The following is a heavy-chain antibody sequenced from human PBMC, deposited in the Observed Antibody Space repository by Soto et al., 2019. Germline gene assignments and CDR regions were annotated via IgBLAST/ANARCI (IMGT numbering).Heavy chain of an antibody. J-gene: IGHJ4*02. Sequence: PGESLKISCKGSGYSFTSYWISWVRQMPGKGLEWMGRIDPTDSHASYSPSFQGHVTISVDKSISTAYLQWSSLRASDTALYYCTSRAVSGSQAFWGQGALVTVSS. CDR2: IDPTDSHA. V-gene: IGHV5-10-1*01. CDR3: TSRAVSGSQAF. CDR1: GYSFTSYW. D-gene: IGHD2-15*01.